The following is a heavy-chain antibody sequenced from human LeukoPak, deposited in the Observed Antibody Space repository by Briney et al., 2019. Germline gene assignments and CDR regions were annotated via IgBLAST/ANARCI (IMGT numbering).Heavy chain of an antibody. V-gene: IGHV4-59*04. CDR3: TRSGLTGMRKYARADYYYYGMDV. D-gene: IGHD6-13*01. J-gene: IGHJ6*02. CDR1: GGSISSYY. CDR2: IYYSGST. Sequence: SETLSLTCTVSGGSISSYYWTWIRQPPGKGLEWIGYIYYSGSTNYNPSLKSRLTMSVDTPKNQFSLRLTSVTAADTAVYYCTRSGLTGMRKYARADYYYYGMDVWGQGTAVTVSS.